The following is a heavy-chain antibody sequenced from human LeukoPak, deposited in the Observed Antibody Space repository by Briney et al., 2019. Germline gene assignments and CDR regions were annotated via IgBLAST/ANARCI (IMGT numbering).Heavy chain of an antibody. CDR3: ATDYGDYEPIDY. J-gene: IGHJ4*02. V-gene: IGHV3-30*04. Sequence: GRSLRLSCTASGVTLSNYAMHWVRRPPGRGLKWVAVISFDGTNKYYGDSVEGRSSVSRDNSKNTLYLQMNSLRPDDTAMYYCATDYGDYEPIDYWGQGTLVTVSS. CDR1: GVTLSNYA. CDR2: ISFDGTNK. D-gene: IGHD4-17*01.